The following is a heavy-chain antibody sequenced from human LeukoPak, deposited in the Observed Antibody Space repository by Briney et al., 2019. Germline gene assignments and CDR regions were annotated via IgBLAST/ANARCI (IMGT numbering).Heavy chain of an antibody. V-gene: IGHV3-30*04. D-gene: IGHD5-12*01. Sequence: GGSLRLSCAASGFTFSSYAMHWVRQAPGKGLEWMAVIPYDGSNKYYADSVKGRFTISRDNAKNSLYLQMNSLRAEDTAVYYCARVDIVATIVSAFDIWGQGTMVTVSS. CDR3: ARVDIVATIVSAFDI. J-gene: IGHJ3*02. CDR1: GFTFSSYA. CDR2: IPYDGSNK.